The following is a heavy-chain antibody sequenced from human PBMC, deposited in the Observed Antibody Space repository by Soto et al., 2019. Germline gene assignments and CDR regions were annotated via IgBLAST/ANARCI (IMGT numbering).Heavy chain of an antibody. CDR3: AHRRSDGWYDFDY. CDR2: IYWDDDK. V-gene: IGHV2-5*02. J-gene: IGHJ4*02. CDR1: GFLLSTSGVG. D-gene: IGHD6-19*01. Sequence: QITLKESGPSLVKPTQTVTLTCTFSGFLLSTSGVGVGWIRQPPGMALEGLALIYWDDDKRYNPSLNSRLTSTKDSSKNQAVLRMNYMDPVDTGPYYCAHRRSDGWYDFDYRGQGTMGTVAS.